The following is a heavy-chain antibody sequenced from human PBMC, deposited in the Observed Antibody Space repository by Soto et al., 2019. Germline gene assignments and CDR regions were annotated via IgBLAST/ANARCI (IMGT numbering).Heavy chain of an antibody. V-gene: IGHV3-30*18. CDR3: AKIRLGELSFNFCNHEMDV. Sequence: QVQLVESGGGVVQPGRSLRLSCAASGFTFSRYGMHWVRQAPGKGLEWVAVISSDGSNKYYADSVKGRFTISRDNSKNTLYLQMNSLRAEETSVFYCAKIRLGELSFNFCNHEMDVWGEGTTVTVSS. CDR1: GFTFSRYG. J-gene: IGHJ6*04. D-gene: IGHD3-16*02. CDR2: ISSDGSNK.